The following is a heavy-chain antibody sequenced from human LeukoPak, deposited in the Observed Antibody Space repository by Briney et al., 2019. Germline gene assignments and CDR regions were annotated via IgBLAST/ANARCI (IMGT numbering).Heavy chain of an antibody. D-gene: IGHD2-2*01. CDR3: ARLEEYQLLFNAFDI. V-gene: IGHV4-4*02. CDR2: IYHSGST. CDR1: GGSISSSNW. Sequence: SETLSLTCAVSGGSISSSNWWSWVRQPPGKGLEWIGEIYHSGSTNYNPSLKGRVTISVDKSKNQFSLKLSSVTAADTAVYYCARLEEYQLLFNAFDIWGQGTMVTVSS. J-gene: IGHJ3*02.